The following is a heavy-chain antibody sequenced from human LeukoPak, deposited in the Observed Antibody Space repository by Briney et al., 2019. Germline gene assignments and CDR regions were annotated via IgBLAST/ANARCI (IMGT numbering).Heavy chain of an antibody. J-gene: IGHJ5*02. CDR3: ARGSSMDCSGGSCYWFDP. CDR2: IGTAGDT. V-gene: IGHV3-13*01. D-gene: IGHD2-15*01. CDR1: GFTFSSYD. Sequence: GGSLRLSCAASGFTFSSYDMHWVRRATGKGLEWVSAIGTAGDTYYPGSVKGRFTISRENAKNSLYLQMNSLRAGDTAVYYCARGSSMDCSGGSCYWFDPWGQGTLVTVSS.